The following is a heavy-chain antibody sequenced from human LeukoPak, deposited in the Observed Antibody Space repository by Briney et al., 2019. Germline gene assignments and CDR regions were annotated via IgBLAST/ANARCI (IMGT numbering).Heavy chain of an antibody. V-gene: IGHV4-34*01. CDR3: ARDQGGSGWSFNL. CDR1: GGSFSGYY. J-gene: IGHJ4*02. CDR2: INHSGST. D-gene: IGHD6-19*01. Sequence: SETLSLTCAVYGGSFSGYYWGWIRQPPGKGLEWIGEINHSGSTNYNPSLKSRVTISVDTSKNQFSLKLRSVTAADTAVYYCARDQGGSGWSFNLWGQGTLVTVSS.